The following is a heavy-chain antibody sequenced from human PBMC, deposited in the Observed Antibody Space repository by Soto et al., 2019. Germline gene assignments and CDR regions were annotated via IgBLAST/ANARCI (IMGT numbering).Heavy chain of an antibody. Sequence: QVQLVQSGAEVKKPGASVKVSCKASGYTFTGYYMHWVRQAPGQGLEWMGWINPNSGGTNYAQKFQGRVTMTRDTSISTAYMELSRLRSDDTAVYYCARDGSGGSSSEGMDVWGQGTTVTVSS. J-gene: IGHJ6*02. CDR2: INPNSGGT. D-gene: IGHD6-6*01. CDR1: GYTFTGYY. V-gene: IGHV1-2*02. CDR3: ARDGSGGSSSEGMDV.